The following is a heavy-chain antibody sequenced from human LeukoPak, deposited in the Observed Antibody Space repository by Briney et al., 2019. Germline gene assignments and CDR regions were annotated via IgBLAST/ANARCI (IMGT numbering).Heavy chain of an antibody. CDR2: INHSGST. CDR1: GGSFSGYY. D-gene: IGHD3-22*01. Sequence: PSETLSLTCAVYGGSFSGYYWSWIRQPPGKGLEWIGEINHSGSTNYNPSLKSRVTISVDTSKNQFSLKLSSVTAADTAVYYCARRSSGYYCYLNYYMDVWGKGTTVTVSS. J-gene: IGHJ6*03. CDR3: ARRSSGYYCYLNYYMDV. V-gene: IGHV4-34*01.